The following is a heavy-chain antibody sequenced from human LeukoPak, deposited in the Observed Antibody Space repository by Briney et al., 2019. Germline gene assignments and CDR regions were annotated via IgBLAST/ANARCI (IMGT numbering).Heavy chain of an antibody. CDR1: GFTFSSYG. Sequence: GGSLRLSCAASGFTFSSYGMHWVRHAPGKGLEWVAFIRYDGSNKYYADSVKGRFTISRDNSKNTLYLQMNSLRAEDTAVYYCAKASIVPAALLIDYWGQGTLVTVSS. D-gene: IGHD2-2*01. CDR2: IRYDGSNK. V-gene: IGHV3-30*02. J-gene: IGHJ4*02. CDR3: AKASIVPAALLIDY.